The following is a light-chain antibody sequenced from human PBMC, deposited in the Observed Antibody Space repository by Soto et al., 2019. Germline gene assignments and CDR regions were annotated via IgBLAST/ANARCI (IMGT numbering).Light chain of an antibody. V-gene: IGLV1-44*01. J-gene: IGLJ1*01. CDR1: NSNIGSNA. CDR3: AAWDDSLTGYV. Sequence: QSALTQPPSASGTPGQRVTISCSGSNSNIGSNAVNWYQQLPGTAPKLLIYSNNQRPSGVPDRFSVSKSGTSASLAISGLQSEDEADYFCAAWDDSLTGYVFGTGTKVTV. CDR2: SNN.